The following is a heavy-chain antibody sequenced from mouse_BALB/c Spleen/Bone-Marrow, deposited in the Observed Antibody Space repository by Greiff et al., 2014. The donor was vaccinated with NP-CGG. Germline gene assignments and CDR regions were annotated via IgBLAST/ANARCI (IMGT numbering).Heavy chain of an antibody. CDR2: INPNIGGT. Sequence: VQLQQSGPELVKPGASVKISCKTSGYTFTDYTIHWVKQSHGKSLEWIGHINPNIGGTTYNQKFKGKATLTLDKSSTTAYMELRSLTSEDSAVYYCTRSRYGDSSGQGTTLPVPS. CDR3: TRSRYGDS. D-gene: IGHD2-14*01. CDR1: GYTFTDYT. J-gene: IGHJ2*01. V-gene: IGHV1-18*01.